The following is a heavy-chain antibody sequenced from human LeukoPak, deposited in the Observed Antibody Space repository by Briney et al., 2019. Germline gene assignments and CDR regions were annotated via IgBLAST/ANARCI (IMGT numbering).Heavy chain of an antibody. CDR1: GFSFSIHG. D-gene: IGHD3-22*01. Sequence: GGSLRLSCAASGFSFSIHGMGWVRQAPGKGLEWVAVISYDGSNKYYADSVKGRFTISRDNSKNTLYLQMNSLRAEDTAVYYCARSRLNDYGDYWGQGTLVTVSS. J-gene: IGHJ4*02. CDR3: ARSRLNDYGDY. CDR2: ISYDGSNK. V-gene: IGHV3-30*03.